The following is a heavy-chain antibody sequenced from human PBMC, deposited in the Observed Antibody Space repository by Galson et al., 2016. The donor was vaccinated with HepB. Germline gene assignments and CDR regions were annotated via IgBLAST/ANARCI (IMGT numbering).Heavy chain of an antibody. J-gene: IGHJ4*02. V-gene: IGHV4-31*03. CDR1: GGSISSGGYY. D-gene: IGHD3-10*01. CDR2: IYHSGST. Sequence: TLSLTCTVSGGSISSGGYYWSWIRQHPGKGLEWIGYIYHSGSTYYNPSLKSRVTISVDTSKNQFSLKLSSVTAADTAVYFCARDRSSGSGGFGYWGQGTLVTVSS. CDR3: ARDRSSGSGGFGY.